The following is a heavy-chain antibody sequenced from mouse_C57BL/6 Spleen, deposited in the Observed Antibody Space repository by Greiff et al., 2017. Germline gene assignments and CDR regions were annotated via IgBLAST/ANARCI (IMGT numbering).Heavy chain of an antibody. V-gene: IGHV1-85*01. Sequence: VKLQQSGPELVKPGASVKLSCKASGYTFTSSDINWVKQRPGKGLAWIGWIYTRDGSTKYKEKFKGKATLTVDTSYSTAYMLLHSLTSHDSSVYFCSRSGAYDCGSWYIDVWGTGTTVTVSS. CDR1: GYTFTSSD. J-gene: IGHJ1*03. CDR3: SRSGAYDCGSWYIDV. CDR2: IYTRDGST. D-gene: IGHD2-12*01.